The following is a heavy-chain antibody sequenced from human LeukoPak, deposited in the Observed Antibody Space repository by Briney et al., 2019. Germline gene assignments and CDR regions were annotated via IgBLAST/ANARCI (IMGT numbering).Heavy chain of an antibody. CDR1: GGSISSYY. J-gene: IGHJ5*02. CDR2: IYYSGST. CDR3: ARHMNDFWSGYSRFDP. Sequence: PSETLSLTCTVSGGSISSYYWSWIRQPPGKGLEWIGYIYYSGSTNYNPSLKSRVTISVDTSKNQSSLKLSSVTAADTAVYYCARHMNDFWSGYSRFDPWGQGTLVTVSS. D-gene: IGHD3-3*01. V-gene: IGHV4-59*08.